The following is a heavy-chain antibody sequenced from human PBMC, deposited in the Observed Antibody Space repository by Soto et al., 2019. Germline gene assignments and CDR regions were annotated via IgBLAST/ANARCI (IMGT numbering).Heavy chain of an antibody. V-gene: IGHV3-30-3*01. D-gene: IGHD2-15*01. Sequence: QVQLVESGGGVVQPGRSLRLSCAASGFTFSSYVMYWVRQAPGKGLEWVAVISYDGNNKYYADSVKGRFTISRDNSKNTLYLQINSLRVEDTAVYYCARAGCDGGRCYTLVGLRYGMDVWGQGTTVTVSS. CDR3: ARAGCDGGRCYTLVGLRYGMDV. CDR1: GFTFSSYV. J-gene: IGHJ6*02. CDR2: ISYDGNNK.